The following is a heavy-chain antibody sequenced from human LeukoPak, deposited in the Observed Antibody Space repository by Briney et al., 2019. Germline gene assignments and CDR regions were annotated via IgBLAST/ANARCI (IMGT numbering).Heavy chain of an antibody. Sequence: ASVKVSCKASGYTFTSYYMHWLRQAPGQGLEWMGIINPSDGSTRYAQKFQGRVTMTRDTSISTAFMELSRLRSDDTAVYYCARGKDHYYDSSGYPDYYYYTMDVWGQGTTVTVSS. D-gene: IGHD3-22*01. V-gene: IGHV1-46*01. CDR1: GYTFTSYY. CDR3: ARGKDHYYDSSGYPDYYYYTMDV. CDR2: INPSDGST. J-gene: IGHJ6*02.